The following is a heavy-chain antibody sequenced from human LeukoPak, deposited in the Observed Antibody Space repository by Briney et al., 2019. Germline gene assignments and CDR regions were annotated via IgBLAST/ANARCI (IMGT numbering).Heavy chain of an antibody. CDR3: ARWMIGAARDDY. V-gene: IGHV1-18*01. D-gene: IGHD3-22*01. CDR1: GYTFTNFA. J-gene: IGHJ4*02. Sequence: GASVKVSCKASGYTFTNFAISWVRQAPGQGLEWMGWISAYNGNTNYAQKLQGRVTMTTDTSTSTAYMEPRSLRSDDTAVYYCARWMIGAARDDYWGQGTLVTVSS. CDR2: ISAYNGNT.